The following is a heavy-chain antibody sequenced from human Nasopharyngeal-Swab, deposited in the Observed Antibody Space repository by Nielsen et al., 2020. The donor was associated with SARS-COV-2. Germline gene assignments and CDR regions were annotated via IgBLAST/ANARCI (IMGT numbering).Heavy chain of an antibody. Sequence: ASVKVSCKASGYTFNNYYIHWVRQAPGQGLEWMGMINPGSGGTTYAQKFQGRVTMTRDTSTSTVFMDLSSLRSEDTAVYYCVRDRGLHGVDATSPDYWGQGTLVTVSS. CDR3: VRDRGLHGVDATSPDY. J-gene: IGHJ4*02. CDR1: GYTFNNYY. D-gene: IGHD2-15*01. CDR2: INPGSGGT. V-gene: IGHV1-46*02.